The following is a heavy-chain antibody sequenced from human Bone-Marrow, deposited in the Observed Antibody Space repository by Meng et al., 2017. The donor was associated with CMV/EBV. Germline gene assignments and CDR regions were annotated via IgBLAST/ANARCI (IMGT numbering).Heavy chain of an antibody. CDR3: ARAPPGGFYDFWSGYYSYYYCYYGMDV. D-gene: IGHD3-3*01. CDR1: GYTFTSYD. CDR2: MNPNSGNT. J-gene: IGHJ6*02. V-gene: IGHV1-8*01. Sequence: ASVKVSCKASGYTFTSYDINWVRQATGQGLEWMGWMNPNSGNTGYAQKFQGRVTMTRNTSISTAYMELSSLRSEDTAVYYCARAPPGGFYDFWSGYYSYYYCYYGMDVWGQGPTVTVSS.